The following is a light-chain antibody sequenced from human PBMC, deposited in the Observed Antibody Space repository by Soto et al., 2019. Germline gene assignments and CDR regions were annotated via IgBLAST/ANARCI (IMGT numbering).Light chain of an antibody. CDR3: MQTTHWPRT. CDR2: RVS. J-gene: IGKJ1*01. V-gene: IGKV2-30*01. CDR1: QSLISSDGNTY. Sequence: DVVLTQSPLSLPVTLGQPTSISCRSSQSLISSDGNTYLHWFQQRPGQSPRRLIYRVSNRDSGVPDRFSGSWSGTNFTLKISRVEAEDVGAYYCMQTTHWPRTFDQGTKV.